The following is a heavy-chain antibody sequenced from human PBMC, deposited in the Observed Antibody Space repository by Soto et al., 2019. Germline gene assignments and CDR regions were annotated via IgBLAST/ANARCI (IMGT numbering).Heavy chain of an antibody. CDR2: IYYSGNT. J-gene: IGHJ4*02. D-gene: IGHD2-15*01. CDR3: ARECGNSCYTDY. CDR1: GGSISSGGYY. Sequence: SETLSLTCTVFGGSISSGGYYWSWIRQHPGKGPEWIGYIYYSGNTYYDPSLKSRVTISVDTSKNQFSLKLSSVTAADTAVYYCARECGNSCYTDYWGQGTLVTVSS. V-gene: IGHV4-31*03.